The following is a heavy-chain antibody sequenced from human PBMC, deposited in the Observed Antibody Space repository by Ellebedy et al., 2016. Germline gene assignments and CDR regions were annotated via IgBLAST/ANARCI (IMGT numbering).Heavy chain of an antibody. CDR2: IKQDGSER. CDR3: ARGRDYAFDI. CDR1: GFSFRDFY. D-gene: IGHD2-21*02. V-gene: IGHV3-7*02. Sequence: GGSLRLXCAASGFSFRDFYMSWVRQSPGKGLEWVANIKQDGSERYYVDSLKGRFTISRDNAKKSLYLQLNSLRPEDTAVYYCARGRDYAFDIWGQGTIVTVSS. J-gene: IGHJ3*02.